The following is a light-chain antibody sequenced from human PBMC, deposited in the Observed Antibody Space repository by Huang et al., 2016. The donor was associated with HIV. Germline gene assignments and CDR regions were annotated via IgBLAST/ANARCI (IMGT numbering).Light chain of an antibody. J-gene: IGKJ4*01. CDR2: VAS. Sequence: DIQMTQSPSSLSVSVGDRVTIACRASQSIGTYLNWYQQKPGKAPRLLIHVASSLQSGVPSRFSGRGAGTDFTLTISSLQPEDFATYYCQQSYSALGLTFGGGTKVEIK. V-gene: IGKV1-39*01. CDR3: QQSYSALGLT. CDR1: QSIGTY.